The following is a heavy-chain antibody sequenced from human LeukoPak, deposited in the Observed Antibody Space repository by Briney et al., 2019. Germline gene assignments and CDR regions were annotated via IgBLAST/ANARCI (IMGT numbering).Heavy chain of an antibody. Sequence: SETLSLTCAVYGGSVTGSSWSWIRQSPVKGLESIGEINHSGGTNYAPSLQSRVTLSLDTSKNQFSLTLTSVTAADTAVYYCVRGRNVKWVPGVGGNPRASRYYYYMDVWGKGTTVTVSS. J-gene: IGHJ6*03. CDR1: GGSVTGSS. CDR2: INHSGGT. V-gene: IGHV4-34*01. CDR3: VRGRNVKWVPGVGGNPRASRYYYYMDV. D-gene: IGHD4-23*01.